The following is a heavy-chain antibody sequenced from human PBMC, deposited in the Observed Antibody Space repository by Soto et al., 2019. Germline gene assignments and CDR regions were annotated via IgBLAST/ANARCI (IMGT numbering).Heavy chain of an antibody. D-gene: IGHD2-2*02. V-gene: IGHV1-18*04. Sequence: QVQLVQSGAEVKKPGASVKVSCKASGYTFTSYGISWVRQAPGQGLEWMGWISAYNGNTNYAQKLQGRVTMTTDTSTSTAYMELRSLRSDDTAVYYCARSPNPIVVVPAAISYYYYGMDVWGQVTTVTVSS. CDR2: ISAYNGNT. J-gene: IGHJ6*02. CDR3: ARSPNPIVVVPAAISYYYYGMDV. CDR1: GYTFTSYG.